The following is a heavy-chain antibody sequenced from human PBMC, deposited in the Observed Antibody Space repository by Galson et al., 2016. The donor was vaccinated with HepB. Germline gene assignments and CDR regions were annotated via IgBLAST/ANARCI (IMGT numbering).Heavy chain of an antibody. D-gene: IGHD3-9*01. J-gene: IGHJ4*02. V-gene: IGHV3-30*18. Sequence: SLRLSCATSGFTFSNYALHWVRQPPGKGLDWVAVISHDGSTKYYADSVKGRFSISGDISKNTLYLQMNSMRADDTAVYYCAKGFRLPDWPFDYWGQGTLVTVSS. CDR2: ISHDGSTK. CDR3: AKGFRLPDWPFDY. CDR1: GFTFSNYA.